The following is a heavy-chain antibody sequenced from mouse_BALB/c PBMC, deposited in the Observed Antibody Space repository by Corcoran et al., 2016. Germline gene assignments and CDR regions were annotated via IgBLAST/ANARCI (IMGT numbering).Heavy chain of an antibody. Sequence: EVQLQQSGAELVQPGSSVKLSCTACGFNITDTYIHWGSQRPEQGLGWIGRIDPANGNTKYDPKFQGKATITADTASNTGYLQLSSLTSEDTAVYYCAGSGGNYVGAMDSWGQGTSVAVS. CDR2: IDPANGNT. CDR1: GFNITDTY. J-gene: IGHJ4*01. D-gene: IGHD2-1*01. V-gene: IGHV14-3*02. CDR3: AGSGGNYVGAMDS.